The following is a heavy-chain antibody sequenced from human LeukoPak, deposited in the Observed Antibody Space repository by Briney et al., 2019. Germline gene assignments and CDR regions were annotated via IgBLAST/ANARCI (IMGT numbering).Heavy chain of an antibody. J-gene: IGHJ4*02. Sequence: PGGSLRLSCAASGFTFSSYSMNWVRQAPGKGLEWVSYISSSGSTIYYADSVKGRFTISRDNAKNSLYLQMNSLRAEDTAVYYCASIRYFDWLLSHYYFDYWGQGTLVTVSS. D-gene: IGHD3-9*01. CDR1: GFTFSSYS. V-gene: IGHV3-48*04. CDR2: ISSSGSTI. CDR3: ASIRYFDWLLSHYYFDY.